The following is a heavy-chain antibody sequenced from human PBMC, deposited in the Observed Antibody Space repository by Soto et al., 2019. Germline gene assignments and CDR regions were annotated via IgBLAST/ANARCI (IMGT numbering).Heavy chain of an antibody. CDR3: ARDRGKYNWNHYPYYDYGMDV. Sequence: QVQLVESGGGVVQPGRSLRLSCAASGFTFSSYAMHWVRQAPGKGLEWVAVISYDGSNKYYADSVKGRFTISRDNSKNTLYLQMNSLRAEDTAVYYCARDRGKYNWNHYPYYDYGMDVWGQGTTVTVSS. CDR1: GFTFSSYA. CDR2: ISYDGSNK. V-gene: IGHV3-30-3*01. J-gene: IGHJ6*02. D-gene: IGHD1-20*01.